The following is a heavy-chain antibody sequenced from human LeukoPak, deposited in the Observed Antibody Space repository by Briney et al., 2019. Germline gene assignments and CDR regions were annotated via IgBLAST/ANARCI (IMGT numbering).Heavy chain of an antibody. CDR1: GYTFTGYY. V-gene: IGHV1-2*02. Sequence: ASVKVSCKASGYTFTGYYMHWVRQAPGQGLEWMGWINPNSGGTNYAQKFQGRVTITADESTSTAYMELSSLRSEDTAVYYCAREATTVTSPYYFDYWGQGTLVTVSS. CDR3: AREATTVTSPYYFDY. D-gene: IGHD4-17*01. CDR2: INPNSGGT. J-gene: IGHJ4*02.